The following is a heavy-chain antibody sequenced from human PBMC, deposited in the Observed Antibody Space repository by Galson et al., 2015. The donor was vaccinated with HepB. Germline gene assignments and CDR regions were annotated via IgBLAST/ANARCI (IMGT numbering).Heavy chain of an antibody. D-gene: IGHD2-21*01. CDR1: GGSFSGYY. Sequence: ATLSLTCAVYGGSFSGYYWSWFRQPPGKGLEWIGEINHSGSTNYNPSLKSRVTISVDTSKNQFSLKLSSVTAADTAVYYCARGVSYWGQGTLVTVSS. CDR2: INHSGST. CDR3: ARGVSY. V-gene: IGHV4-34*01. J-gene: IGHJ4*02.